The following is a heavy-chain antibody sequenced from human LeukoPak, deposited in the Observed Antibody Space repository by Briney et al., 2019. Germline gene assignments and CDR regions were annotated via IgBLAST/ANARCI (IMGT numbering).Heavy chain of an antibody. D-gene: IGHD1-26*01. CDR2: IWYDGSKK. J-gene: IGHJ3*02. CDR3: ARYSGSLDAFDI. CDR1: GFTFSSYG. V-gene: IGHV3-33*01. Sequence: GGSLRLSCAASGFTFSSYGMHWVRPAPGKGLEWVAVIWYDGSKKYYVDSVKGRFTISRDNSKNTLSLQMNSLRAEDTAVYYCARYSGSLDAFDIWGQGTMVTVSS.